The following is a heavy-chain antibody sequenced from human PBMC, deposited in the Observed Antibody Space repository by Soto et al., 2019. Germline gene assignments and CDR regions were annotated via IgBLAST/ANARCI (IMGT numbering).Heavy chain of an antibody. J-gene: IGHJ6*02. D-gene: IGHD4-17*01. CDR3: ARGDYGDYPNYYYYGMDV. CDR2: ISSSSSTI. Sequence: GGSLRLSCAASGFTFSSYSMNWVRQAPGKGLEWVSYISSSSSTIYYADSVKGRFTISRDNAKNSLYLQMNSLRDEDTAVYYCARGDYGDYPNYYYYGMDVWGQGTTVTVSS. CDR1: GFTFSSYS. V-gene: IGHV3-48*02.